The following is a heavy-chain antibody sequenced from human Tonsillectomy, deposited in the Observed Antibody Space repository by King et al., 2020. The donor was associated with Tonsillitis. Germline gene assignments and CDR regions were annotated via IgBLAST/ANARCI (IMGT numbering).Heavy chain of an antibody. CDR1: GYSFTSYS. V-gene: IGHV1-18*04. CDR3: ARDSYPMGNCWYLDL. D-gene: IGHD3-10*01. CDR2: ISPYNGFR. J-gene: IGHJ2*01. Sequence: QLVQSGAEMKKPGASVKVSCKASGYSFTSYSITWVRQAPGEGLEWRGWISPYNGFRDYAQKFQGRVTMTTDTSTTTAYLELRSLTSDDTAVYYCARDSYPMGNCWYLDLWGRGTLVTVSS.